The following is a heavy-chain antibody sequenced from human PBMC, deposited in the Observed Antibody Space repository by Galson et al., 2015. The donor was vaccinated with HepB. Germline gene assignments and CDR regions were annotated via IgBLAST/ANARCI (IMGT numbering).Heavy chain of an antibody. CDR2: IRTSSSYR. V-gene: IGHV3-21*01. D-gene: IGHD3-10*01. J-gene: IGHJ4*02. CDR3: AREGFWAGLFDY. CDR1: GFTFSSYS. Sequence: SLRLACAASGFTFSSYSMNWVRQAPGTGLEWVSSIRTSSSYRYYADSVKGRFTISRDNAKNTLYLQMNTLRAEDPAVYYYAREGFWAGLFDYWGQGTLVTVSS.